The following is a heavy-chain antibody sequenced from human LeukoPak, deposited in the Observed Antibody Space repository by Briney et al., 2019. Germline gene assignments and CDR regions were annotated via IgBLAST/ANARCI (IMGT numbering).Heavy chain of an antibody. V-gene: IGHV3-11*05. J-gene: IGHJ5*02. CDR2: ISPTSTYT. CDR3: ARAGFTGFQNWFDP. CDR1: GFTFSTYA. Sequence: GGSLRLSCAASGFTFSTYAMTWVRQAPGKGLEWVPYISPTSTYTKFADSVKGRFTISRDNAKNSVYLQINSLRAEDTAVYYCARAGFTGFQNWFDPWGQGTLVTVSS. D-gene: IGHD5-12*01.